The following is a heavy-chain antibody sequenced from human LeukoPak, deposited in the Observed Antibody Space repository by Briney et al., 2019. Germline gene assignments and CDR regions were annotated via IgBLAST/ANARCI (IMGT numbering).Heavy chain of an antibody. Sequence: PGGSLRLSCAASGFTFSSYAMHWVRQAPGQGLEGVAVISYDGSNKYYADSVKGRFTISRDTSKNTLYLQMNSLRAEDTAVCYCARDGSGDYVGDYWGQGTLVTVSS. D-gene: IGHD4-17*01. V-gene: IGHV3-30-3*01. CDR1: GFTFSSYA. J-gene: IGHJ4*02. CDR2: ISYDGSNK. CDR3: ARDGSGDYVGDY.